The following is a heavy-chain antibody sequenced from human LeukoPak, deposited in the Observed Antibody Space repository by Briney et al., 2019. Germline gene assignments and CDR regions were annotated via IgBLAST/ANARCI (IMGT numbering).Heavy chain of an antibody. J-gene: IGHJ5*02. CDR1: GYTFTSYG. D-gene: IGHD2-2*01. CDR3: ARTRYCSSTSSHGGSFDP. V-gene: IGHV1-18*01. CDR2: ISAYNGNT. Sequence: ASVKVSCKASGYTFTSYGISWVRQAPGQGLEWMGWISAYNGNTNYAQKLQGRVTMTTDTSTSTAYMELRSLRSDDTAVYYCARTRYCSSTSSHGGSFDPWGQGTLVTVSS.